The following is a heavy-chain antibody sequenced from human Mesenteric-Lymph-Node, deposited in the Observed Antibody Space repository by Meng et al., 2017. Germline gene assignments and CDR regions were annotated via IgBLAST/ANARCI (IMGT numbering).Heavy chain of an antibody. V-gene: IGHV4-38-2*01. CDR3: ARGTRGYCSSTSCYAITHYFDY. CDR1: GYSISSGYY. J-gene: IGHJ4*02. Sequence: SETLSLTCAVSGYSISSGYYWGWIRQPPGKGLEWIGSIYYSGSTYYNPSLKSRVTISVDTSKNQFSLKLSSVTAADTAVYYCARGTRGYCSSTSCYAITHYFDYWGQGTLVTVSS. CDR2: IYYSGST. D-gene: IGHD2-2*01.